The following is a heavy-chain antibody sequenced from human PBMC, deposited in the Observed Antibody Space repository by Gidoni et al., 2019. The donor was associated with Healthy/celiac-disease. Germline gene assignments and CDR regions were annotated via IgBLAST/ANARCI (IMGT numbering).Heavy chain of an antibody. D-gene: IGHD6-25*01. Sequence: ELQLVESGGRLVKPGGSMRPSCAAPEFTFSSHSMTWVRQPPGKGLEWVSSIRSSSSYIYYADSVKGRFTISRDNAKNSLYLQMNSLRAEDTAVYYCARGGGPRWFDPWGQGTLVTVSS. CDR2: IRSSSSYI. CDR3: ARGGGPRWFDP. J-gene: IGHJ5*02. CDR1: EFTFSSHS. V-gene: IGHV3-21*01.